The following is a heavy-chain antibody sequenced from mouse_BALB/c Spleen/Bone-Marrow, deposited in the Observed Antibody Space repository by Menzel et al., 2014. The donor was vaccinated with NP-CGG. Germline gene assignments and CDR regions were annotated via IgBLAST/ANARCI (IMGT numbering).Heavy chain of an antibody. CDR1: GYTFTSYW. V-gene: IGHV1-7*01. Sequence: VQLQQSGAVLAKPGASVKMSCKASGYTFTSYWMHWVKQRPGQGLEWIGYINPSTGYTEYNQKFKDKATLTADKSSSTAYMQLSSLTSEDSAVYYCARSRDGYDSFAYWGQGTLVTVSA. CDR3: ARSRDGYDSFAY. CDR2: INPSTGYT. D-gene: IGHD2-2*01. J-gene: IGHJ3*01.